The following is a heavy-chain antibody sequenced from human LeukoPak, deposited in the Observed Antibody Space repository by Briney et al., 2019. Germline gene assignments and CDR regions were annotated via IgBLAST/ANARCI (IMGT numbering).Heavy chain of an antibody. V-gene: IGHV3-64*01. Sequence: GGSLRLSCTASGFSFSSYAMCWVRQAPGKGLEYVSAINTSGGGTYYANSMKGRFSISRDNSKNTLYLQMNSLRAEDTAVYYCARDPGATQAFDIWGQGTMVTVSS. D-gene: IGHD1-26*01. CDR2: INTSGGGT. CDR1: GFSFSSYA. CDR3: ARDPGATQAFDI. J-gene: IGHJ3*02.